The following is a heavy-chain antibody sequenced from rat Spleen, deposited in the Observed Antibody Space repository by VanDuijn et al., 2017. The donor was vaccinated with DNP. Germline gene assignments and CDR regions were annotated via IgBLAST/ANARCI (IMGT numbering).Heavy chain of an antibody. CDR3: ARWTIPANYFDY. Sequence: EVQLQESGPGLVKPSQSLSLTCSVTGSSITSNYWGWIRQFPGNKMEWVGHISFSGTTTYNPSLKSRISITRDTSRNQFFLHLNSVTSEDTATYYCARWTIPANYFDYWGQGVMVTVSS. V-gene: IGHV3-1*01. J-gene: IGHJ2*01. D-gene: IGHD2-1*01. CDR2: ISFSGTT. CDR1: GSSITSNY.